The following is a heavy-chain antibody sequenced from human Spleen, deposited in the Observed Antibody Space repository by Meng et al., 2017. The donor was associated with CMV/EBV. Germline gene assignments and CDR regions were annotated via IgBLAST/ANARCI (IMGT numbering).Heavy chain of an antibody. D-gene: IGHD2-2*01. CDR1: GYNFTGYY. CDR3: AREGCSSTSCYFNYYYGMDV. V-gene: IGHV1-2*02. J-gene: IGHJ6*02. Sequence: ASVKVSCKASGYNFTGYYMHWVRQAPGQGLEWMGWINPNSGGTNYAQKFQGRVTMTRDTSISTAYMELSRLRSDDTAVYYCAREGCSSTSCYFNYYYGMDVWGQGTTVTVSS. CDR2: INPNSGGT.